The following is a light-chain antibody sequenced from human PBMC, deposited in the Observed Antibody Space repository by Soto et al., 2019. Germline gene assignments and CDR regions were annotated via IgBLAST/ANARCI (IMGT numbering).Light chain of an antibody. V-gene: IGLV1-44*01. J-gene: IGLJ1*01. Sequence: QSVRTQPPSASRTPGQRVTISCSGSSSNIGSETVNWFQHLPGTTPKLLIYGNYKRPSGVPARFSGSKSGTSASLAIIGLQSEDEADYYCAAWDDSLNAYVFGTGTKVTVL. CDR1: SSNIGSET. CDR2: GNY. CDR3: AAWDDSLNAYV.